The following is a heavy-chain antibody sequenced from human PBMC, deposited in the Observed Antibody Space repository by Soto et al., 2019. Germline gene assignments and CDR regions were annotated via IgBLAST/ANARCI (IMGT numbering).Heavy chain of an antibody. J-gene: IGHJ4*02. CDR1: GFTFDDYA. D-gene: IGHD3-3*01. CDR2: ISWNSGSI. V-gene: IGHV3-9*01. Sequence: DVQLVESGGGLVQPGRSLRLSCAASGFTFDDYAMHWVRQAPGKGLEWVSGISWNSGSIGYAESVKGRFTISRENAKNSLYLQMNSLRAEDTALYYCAKDRRFLEWLLSGPDFDYWGQGTLVTVSS. CDR3: AKDRRFLEWLLSGPDFDY.